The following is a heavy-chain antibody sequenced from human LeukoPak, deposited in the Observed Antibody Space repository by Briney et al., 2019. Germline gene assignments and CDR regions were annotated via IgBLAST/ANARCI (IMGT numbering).Heavy chain of an antibody. Sequence: ASVKVSCKASGYTFTSYYMHWVRQAPGQGLEWMGIINPSGGSTSYAQKFQGRVTMTRDTSTSTVYMELSSLRSEDTAMYYCARDVGYGDYPSYGMDVWGQGTTVTVSS. CDR2: INPSGGST. D-gene: IGHD4-17*01. CDR1: GYTFTSYY. V-gene: IGHV1-46*01. J-gene: IGHJ6*02. CDR3: ARDVGYGDYPSYGMDV.